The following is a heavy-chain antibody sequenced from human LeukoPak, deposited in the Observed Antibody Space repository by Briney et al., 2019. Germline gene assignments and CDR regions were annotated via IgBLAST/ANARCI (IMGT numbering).Heavy chain of an antibody. CDR1: GFTLSDYG. CDR3: AKGPLLWN. D-gene: IGHD2/OR15-2a*01. V-gene: IGHV3-30*02. J-gene: IGHJ4*02. Sequence: PGGSLRLSCVVSGFTLSDYGIHWVRQAPGRGLQWVAFIPFDGSHKYYADSVEGRFTISRDNSRNTLYLQMNSLRAEDTAVYYCAKGPLLWNWGQGTLVTVSS. CDR2: IPFDGSHK.